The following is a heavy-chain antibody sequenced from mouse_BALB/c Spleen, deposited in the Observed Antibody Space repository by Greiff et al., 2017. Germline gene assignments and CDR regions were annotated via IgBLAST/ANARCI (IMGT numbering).Heavy chain of an antibody. CDR1: GYTFTSYW. CDR3: ARERTLLYYFDY. J-gene: IGHJ2*01. V-gene: IGHV1S81*02. Sequence: QVQLQQPGAALVKPGASVKLSCKASGYTFTSYWMHWVKQRPGQGLEWIGEINPSNGRTNYNEKFKSKATLTVDKSSSTAYMQLSSLTSEDSAVYYCARERTLLYYFDYWGQGTTLTVSS. D-gene: IGHD1-1*01. CDR2: INPSNGRT.